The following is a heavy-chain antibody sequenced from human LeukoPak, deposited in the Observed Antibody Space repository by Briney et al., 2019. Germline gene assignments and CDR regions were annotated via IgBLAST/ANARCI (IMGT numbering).Heavy chain of an antibody. CDR2: IYHSGST. Sequence: SEALSLTCTVSGYSISSGYYWGWIRQPPGKGLEWIGSIYHSGSTYYNPSLKSRVTISVDTSKNQLSLKLSSVSAADTAVYYCARGRYDFWSGYYFDYWGQGTLVTVSS. CDR3: ARGRYDFWSGYYFDY. D-gene: IGHD3-3*01. V-gene: IGHV4-38-2*02. J-gene: IGHJ4*02. CDR1: GYSISSGYY.